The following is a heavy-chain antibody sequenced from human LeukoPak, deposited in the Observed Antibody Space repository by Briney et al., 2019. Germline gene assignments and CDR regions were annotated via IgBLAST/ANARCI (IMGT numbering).Heavy chain of an antibody. CDR2: IKEDGSEK. Sequence: GGSLRLSCAASGFTFSSYAMSWVRQAPGKGLEWVANIKEDGSEKYYVDSVKGRFTISRDNAKSSLYLQMNSLRAEDTAVYYCARDISYWGQGTLVTVSS. V-gene: IGHV3-7*01. CDR1: GFTFSSYA. CDR3: ARDISY. J-gene: IGHJ4*02.